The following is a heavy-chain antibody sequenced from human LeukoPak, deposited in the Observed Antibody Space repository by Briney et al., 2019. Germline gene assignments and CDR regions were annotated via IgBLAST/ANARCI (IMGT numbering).Heavy chain of an antibody. Sequence: GGSLRLSCAASGFTFGSYAMYWVRQAPGKGLEWVSGISGSGGSTFYADSVKGRFTISRDNSENTVYLQMNGLRADDTAVYYCAKTTAGYSSGRYPGWPVDYWGQGTLVTVSS. V-gene: IGHV3-23*01. CDR3: AKTTAGYSSGRYPGWPVDY. CDR2: ISGSGGST. CDR1: GFTFGSYA. J-gene: IGHJ4*02. D-gene: IGHD6-19*01.